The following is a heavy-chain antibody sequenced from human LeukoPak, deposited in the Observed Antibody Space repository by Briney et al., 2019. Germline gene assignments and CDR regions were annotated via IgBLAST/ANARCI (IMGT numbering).Heavy chain of an antibody. CDR2: INPNTGDK. V-gene: IGHV1-2*02. Sequence: ASVKVSCKASGYTFTGYYMHWVRQAPGQGLEWMGWINPNTGDKKYAQKFQGRVTMTRDTSITTAYMDLSRLRSDDTAIYYCARGYSSTGYLDYWGQGTLVTVSS. J-gene: IGHJ4*02. CDR3: ARGYSSTGYLDY. CDR1: GYTFTGYY. D-gene: IGHD6-13*01.